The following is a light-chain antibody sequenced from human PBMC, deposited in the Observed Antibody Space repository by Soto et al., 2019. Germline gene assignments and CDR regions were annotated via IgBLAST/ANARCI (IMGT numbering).Light chain of an antibody. CDR1: SRDVGAYDL. Sequence: QSVLTQPASVSGSPGHSITISCSGTSRDVGAYDLVSWYQQSPGKAPKLLIYEVRHRPSGVSYRFSGSKSGNTASLTISSLLPEDEAVYFCSAFSSRNALVFGGGTKVPS. CDR2: EVR. J-gene: IGLJ2*01. V-gene: IGLV2-14*01. CDR3: SAFSSRNALV.